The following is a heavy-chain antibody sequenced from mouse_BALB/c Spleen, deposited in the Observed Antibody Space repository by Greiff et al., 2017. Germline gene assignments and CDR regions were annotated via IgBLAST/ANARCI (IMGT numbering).Heavy chain of an antibody. CDR2: IDPSDSYT. CDR3: TRSYDGRYWYFDV. CDR1: GYTFTSYW. Sequence: QVQLQQPGAELVKPGASVKMSCKASGYTFTSYWMHWVKQRPGQGLEWIGVIDPSDSYTSYNQKFKGKATLTVDTSSSTAYMQLSSLTSEDSAVYYCTRSYDGRYWYFDVWGAGTTVTVSS. D-gene: IGHD2-3*01. J-gene: IGHJ1*01. V-gene: IGHV1S127*01.